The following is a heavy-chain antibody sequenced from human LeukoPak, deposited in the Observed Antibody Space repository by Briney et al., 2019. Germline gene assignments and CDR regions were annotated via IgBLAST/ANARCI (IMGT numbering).Heavy chain of an antibody. Sequence: SETLSLTCTVSGGSMSDSSYYCSWIRQSPGKGLEWIGSITYSGSTYHNPSRKSRVTISVDTSKNQFSLKLSSVTAADTAVYWSAIYSGSSGGFGPWGQGTLVTVSS. V-gene: IGHV4-39*01. CDR2: ITYSGST. D-gene: IGHD5-12*01. CDR1: GGSMSDSSYY. J-gene: IGHJ5*02. CDR3: AIYSGSSGGFGP.